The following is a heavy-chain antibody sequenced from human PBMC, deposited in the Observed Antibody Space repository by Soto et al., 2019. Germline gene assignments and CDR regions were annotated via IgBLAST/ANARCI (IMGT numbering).Heavy chain of an antibody. J-gene: IGHJ6*02. CDR1: GGTFNRYA. D-gene: IGHD3-3*01. V-gene: IGHV1-69*01. Sequence: QVQLVQSGAEVKKPGSSVKVSCKASGGTFNRYAISWVRQAPGQGLEWMGGIIPIFGIGNDAQRFQGRVTITADESTGTAYMELSSLRAEDTGVYYCARSAITLFGVVSIPPHYCSEMDVWGQGTMVTVSS. CDR2: IIPIFGIG. CDR3: ARSAITLFGVVSIPPHYCSEMDV.